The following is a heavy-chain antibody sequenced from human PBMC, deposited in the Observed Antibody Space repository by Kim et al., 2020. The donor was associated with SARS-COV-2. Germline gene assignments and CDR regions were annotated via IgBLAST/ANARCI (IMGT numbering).Heavy chain of an antibody. CDR3: TTDCVVRGVTSGRDYYGMDV. CDR2: IKSKTDGGTT. D-gene: IGHD3-10*01. CDR1: GFTFSNAW. J-gene: IGHJ6*02. Sequence: GGSLRLSCAASGFTFSNAWMSWVRQAPGKGLEWVGRIKSKTDGGTTDYAAPVKGRFTISRDDSKNTLYLQMNSLKTEDTAVYYCTTDCVVRGVTSGRDYYGMDVWGQGTTVTVSS. V-gene: IGHV3-15*01.